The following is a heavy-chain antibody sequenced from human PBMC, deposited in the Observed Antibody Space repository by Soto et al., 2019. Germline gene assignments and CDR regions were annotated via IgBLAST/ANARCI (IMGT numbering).Heavy chain of an antibody. CDR1: GFTFINYG. D-gene: IGHD6-19*01. CDR3: ARVTISSAWYWAFDI. V-gene: IGHV3-33*01. CDR2: IWYDGSNK. J-gene: IGHJ3*02. Sequence: GGSLRLSCAASGFTFINYGMHWVLQAPGKGLEWVAVIWYDGSNKFYADSVKGRFTISRDNSKNTLYLQMNSLRAVDTAVYYCARVTISSAWYWAFDIWGQGTMVTVS.